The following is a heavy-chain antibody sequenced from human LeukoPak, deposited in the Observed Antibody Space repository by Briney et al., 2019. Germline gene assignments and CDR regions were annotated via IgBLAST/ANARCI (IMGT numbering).Heavy chain of an antibody. J-gene: IGHJ4*02. V-gene: IGHV4-4*07. CDR1: GGSISSYY. D-gene: IGHD6-19*01. CDR2: IYTSGST. Sequence: SETLSLTCTVSGGSISSYYWSWIRQPAGKGREWIGRIYTSGSTSYTPSLKSRLTMSVDTSKNQFSLKVSSVPAAHTAVYYCARGKVVAGTPGQNSWDNWGQGILVTVSS. CDR3: ARGKVVAGTPGQNSWDN.